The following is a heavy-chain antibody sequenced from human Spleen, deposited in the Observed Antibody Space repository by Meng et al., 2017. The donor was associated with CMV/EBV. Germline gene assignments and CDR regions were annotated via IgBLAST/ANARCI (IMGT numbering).Heavy chain of an antibody. CDR2: IRYDGSNK. Sequence: QVQLVESGGGVVQPGGSLRLSCAASGFTFSSYGMHWVRQAPGKGLEWVAFIRYDGSNKYYADSVKGRFTISRDNSKNTLYLQMNSLRAEDTAVYYCAKDRGAMYYYDSSGYYSLDYWGQGTLVTVYS. V-gene: IGHV3-30*02. CDR3: AKDRGAMYYYDSSGYYSLDY. CDR1: GFTFSSYG. D-gene: IGHD3-22*01. J-gene: IGHJ4*02.